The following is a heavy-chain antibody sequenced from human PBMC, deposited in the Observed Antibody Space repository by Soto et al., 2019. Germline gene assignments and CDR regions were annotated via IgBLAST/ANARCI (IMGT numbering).Heavy chain of an antibody. CDR3: ARDLGDYDILTGYYPYYYYYYGMDV. Sequence: ASVKVSCKASGYTFTSYAMHWVRQAPGQRLEWMGWINAGNGSTKYSQKFQGRVTITRDTSASTAYMELSSLRSEDTAVYYCARDLGDYDILTGYYPYYYYYYGMDVWGQGTTVTVSS. CDR2: INAGNGST. D-gene: IGHD3-9*01. CDR1: GYTFTSYA. V-gene: IGHV1-3*01. J-gene: IGHJ6*02.